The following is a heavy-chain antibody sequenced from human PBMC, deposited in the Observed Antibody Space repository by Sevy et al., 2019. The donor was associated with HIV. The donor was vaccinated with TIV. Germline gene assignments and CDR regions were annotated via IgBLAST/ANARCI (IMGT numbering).Heavy chain of an antibody. CDR3: TTEGAD. J-gene: IGHJ4*02. Sequence: GGSLRLSCAASGFTFSDAWMSWVRQAPGKGLEWVGRVRSKGDGGTTEYAATVKGRFTIERDDSKNMMYVQMNSLKTEDTAVYYCTTEGADWGQGTLVTVSS. V-gene: IGHV3-15*01. CDR1: GFTFSDAW. CDR2: VRSKGDGGTT.